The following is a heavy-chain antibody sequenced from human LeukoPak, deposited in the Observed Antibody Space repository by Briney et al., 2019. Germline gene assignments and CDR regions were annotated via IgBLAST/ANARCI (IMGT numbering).Heavy chain of an antibody. J-gene: IGHJ4*02. V-gene: IGHV1-8*01. CDR3: ARGRNPDCGGDCGIDY. CDR2: MNPNSGNT. Sequence: ASVKVSCKASGYTFTSYDINWVRQATGQGLEWMGWMNPNSGNTGYAQKFQGRVTMTRNTSISTAYMELSSLRSEDTAVYYCARGRNPDCGGDCGIDYWGQGTLVTVSS. D-gene: IGHD2-21*02. CDR1: GYTFTSYD.